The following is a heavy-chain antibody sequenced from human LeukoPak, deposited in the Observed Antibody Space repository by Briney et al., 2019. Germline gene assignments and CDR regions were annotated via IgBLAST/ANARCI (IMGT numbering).Heavy chain of an antibody. D-gene: IGHD3-10*01. CDR3: ATDRARGGDAFDY. CDR1: GGSIRSGDYS. V-gene: IGHV4-30-4*01. J-gene: IGHJ4*02. CDR2: IYYSGST. Sequence: RTSETLSLTCTVSGGSIRSGDYSWSWIRQPPGKGLEWIGYIYYSGSTYYNPSLKSRVTISGDTSKNQFSLNLSSVTAADTAVYYCATDRARGGDAFDYWGQGTLVTVSS.